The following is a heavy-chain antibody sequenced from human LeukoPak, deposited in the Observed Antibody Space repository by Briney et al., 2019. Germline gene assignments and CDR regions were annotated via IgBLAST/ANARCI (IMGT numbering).Heavy chain of an antibody. V-gene: IGHV3-21*01. CDR2: ISGSSSYI. J-gene: IGHJ5*01. D-gene: IGHD3-22*01. CDR1: GFTFSSYS. CDR3: RGDSSGYSDS. Sequence: GGSLRLSCAASGFTFSSYSMNWVRQAPGKGQEWVSSISGSSSYIYYADSVKGRFTISRDNAKNSLYLQMNSLRAEDTAVYYCRGDSSGYSDSWGQGTLVTVSS.